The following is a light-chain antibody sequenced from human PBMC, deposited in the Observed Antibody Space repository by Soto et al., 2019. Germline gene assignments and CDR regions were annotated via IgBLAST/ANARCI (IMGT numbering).Light chain of an antibody. V-gene: IGLV1-44*01. CDR2: TNN. CDR3: AAWDDSLHEGV. CDR1: SSNIGSNT. Sequence: QSVLTQPPSASGTPGQRVTISCSGSSSNIGSNTVNWYQQLPGTAPKLLMYTNNQRPSGVPDRFSGSKSGTSASLAISGLQSEDEADYYCAAWDDSLHEGVFGGGTKLTVL. J-gene: IGLJ3*02.